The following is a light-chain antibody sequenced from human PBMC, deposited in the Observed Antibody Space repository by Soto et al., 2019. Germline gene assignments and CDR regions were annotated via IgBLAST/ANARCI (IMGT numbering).Light chain of an antibody. J-gene: IGKJ2*01. Sequence: EIVLTQSPGTLSLSPGERATLSCRASQSVSSTYIAWYQQNPGRAPRLLFYGASIRATGIPDRFSGSGSGTDFTLTISRLEPEDFAVYFCQQYGRSPPFTFGQGTKVEIK. CDR1: QSVSSTY. V-gene: IGKV3-20*01. CDR3: QQYGRSPPFT. CDR2: GAS.